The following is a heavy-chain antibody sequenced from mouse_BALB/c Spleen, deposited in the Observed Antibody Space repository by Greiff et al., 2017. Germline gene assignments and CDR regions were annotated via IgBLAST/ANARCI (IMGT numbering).Heavy chain of an antibody. J-gene: IGHJ2*01. CDR1: GYTFTNYW. Sequence: QVQLQQSGAELVKPGTSVKISCKASGYTFTNYWLGWVKQRPGHGLEWIGDIYPGGGYTNYNEKFKGKATLTADTSSSTAYMQLSSLTSEDSAVYFCARSGTGYYFDYWGQGTTLTVSS. V-gene: IGHV1-63*02. CDR2: IYPGGGYT. D-gene: IGHD4-1*01. CDR3: ARSGTGYYFDY.